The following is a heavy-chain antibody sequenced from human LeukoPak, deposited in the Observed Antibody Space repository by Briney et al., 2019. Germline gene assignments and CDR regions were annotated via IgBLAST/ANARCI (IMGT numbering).Heavy chain of an antibody. J-gene: IGHJ4*02. CDR2: ISSSSGTI. CDR3: ARGGDLDY. Sequence: GGSLRLSCAASGFTFSSYNLNWVRQAPGRGLEWVSYISSSSGTIFYADSVKGRFTISRDNAKNSLYLQMNSLRAEDTAVYYCARGGDLDYWGQGTLVTVSS. CDR1: GFTFSSYN. D-gene: IGHD2-21*02. V-gene: IGHV3-48*04.